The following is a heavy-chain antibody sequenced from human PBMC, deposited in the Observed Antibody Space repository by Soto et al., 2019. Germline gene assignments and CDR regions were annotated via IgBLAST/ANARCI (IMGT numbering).Heavy chain of an antibody. V-gene: IGHV3-23*01. J-gene: IGHJ6*02. Sequence: EVQLLESGGGLAQPGGSLRLSCAASGFTFSTYAMNWVRQAPGNGLEWVSGISGSGGSIHYADSVKGRFTISRDNSKNTLYLQMNSLRDVDTSVYHCVKGYWKGDVWGQGTTVTVSS. CDR1: GFTFSTYA. D-gene: IGHD1-1*01. CDR2: ISGSGGSI. CDR3: VKGYWKGDV.